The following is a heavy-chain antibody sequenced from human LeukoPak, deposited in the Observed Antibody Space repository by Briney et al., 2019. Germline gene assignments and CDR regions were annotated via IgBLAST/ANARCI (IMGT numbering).Heavy chain of an antibody. J-gene: IGHJ6*03. V-gene: IGHV3-23*01. CDR3: AKGGGYEAQYYYYYLDV. CDR1: GFTFSNYS. CDR2: MSHSGGST. Sequence: GSLRLSCEASGFTFSNYSMNWVRQAPGRGLEWVSIMSHSGGSTYYADSVKGRFTVSRDNSKNTLYLQMKSLRAEDTAVYYCAKGGGYEAQYYYYYLDVWGKGTTVTISS. D-gene: IGHD5-12*01.